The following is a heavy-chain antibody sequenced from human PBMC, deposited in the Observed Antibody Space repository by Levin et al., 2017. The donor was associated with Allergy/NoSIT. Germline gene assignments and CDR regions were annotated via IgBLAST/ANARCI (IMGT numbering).Heavy chain of an antibody. CDR1: GYTFTSYG. D-gene: IGHD6-6*01. CDR2: ISAYNGNT. CDR3: ARFLQRLSAKSTIAARRYYYYMDV. J-gene: IGHJ6*03. V-gene: IGHV1-18*01. Sequence: ASVKVSCKASGYTFTSYGISWVRQAPGQGLEWMGWISAYNGNTNYAQKLQGRVTMTTDTSTSTAYMELRSLRSDDTAVYYCARFLQRLSAKSTIAARRYYYYMDVWGKGTTVTVSS.